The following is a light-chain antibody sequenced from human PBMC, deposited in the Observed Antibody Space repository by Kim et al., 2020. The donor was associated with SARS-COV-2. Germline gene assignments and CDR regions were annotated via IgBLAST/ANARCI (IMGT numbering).Light chain of an antibody. Sequence: QPVLTRPPSASASLGASVTLTCTLSSGYSNYKVDWYQQRPGKGPRFVMRVGTGGIVGSKGDGIPDRFSVLGSGLNRYLTIKNIQEEDESDYHCGADHGSGSNFVMVFGGGTQLTVL. J-gene: IGLJ2*01. CDR1: SGYSNYK. V-gene: IGLV9-49*01. CDR3: GADHGSGSNFVMV. CDR2: VGTGGIVG.